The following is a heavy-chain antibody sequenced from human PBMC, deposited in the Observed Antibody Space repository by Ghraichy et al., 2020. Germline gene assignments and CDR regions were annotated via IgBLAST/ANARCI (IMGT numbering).Heavy chain of an antibody. Sequence: SVKVSCKASGGTFSSYAISWVRQAPGQGLEWMGGIIPIFGTANYAQKFQGRVTITADESTSTAYMELSSLRSEDTAVYYCASVEGHTVTNQWLDYWGQGTLVTVSS. D-gene: IGHD4-17*01. J-gene: IGHJ4*02. CDR1: GGTFSSYA. CDR2: IIPIFGTA. CDR3: ASVEGHTVTNQWLDY. V-gene: IGHV1-69*13.